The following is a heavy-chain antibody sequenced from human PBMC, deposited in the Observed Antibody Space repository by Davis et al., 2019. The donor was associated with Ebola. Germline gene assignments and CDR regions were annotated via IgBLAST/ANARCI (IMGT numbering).Heavy chain of an antibody. D-gene: IGHD2-15*01. Sequence: GESLKISCKASGYSFETYWIGWVRQMPGKGLEWMGVINPGDSDSRYSPSFQGQVTISADMSITAAYLQWSSLKASDTAMYYCARHNSAVVAPEELDYWGQGTLVTVSS. CDR2: INPGDSDS. V-gene: IGHV5-51*01. CDR3: ARHNSAVVAPEELDY. CDR1: GYSFETYW. J-gene: IGHJ4*02.